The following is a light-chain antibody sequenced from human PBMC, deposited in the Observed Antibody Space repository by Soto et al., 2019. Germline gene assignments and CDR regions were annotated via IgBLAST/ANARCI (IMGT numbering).Light chain of an antibody. Sequence: QSVLIQPASVSGSPGQSITISCTGTSSDVGGSNYISWYQHHPHRAPKLLIYEVSYRPSGVSNRSSGSKSDNTASLTISGLQAEDEADYYCSSYTSSNTLEVFGIGTKITVL. CDR2: EVS. CDR3: SSYTSSNTLEV. CDR1: SSDVGGSNY. V-gene: IGLV2-14*01. J-gene: IGLJ1*01.